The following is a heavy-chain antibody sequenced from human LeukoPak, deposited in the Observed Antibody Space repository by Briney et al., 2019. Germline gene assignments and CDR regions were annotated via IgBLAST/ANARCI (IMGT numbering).Heavy chain of an antibody. J-gene: IGHJ2*01. CDR2: INHSGST. V-gene: IGHV4-4*02. CDR1: DVSIFRSNW. CDR3: ARENAGETNWYFDL. Sequence: SETLSLTCDVSDVSIFRSNWWSWVRQPPGKGLEWIGEINHSGSTNYNPSLKSRVTMSIDTSKNQFSLKLSSVTAADTAVYYCARENAGETNWYFDLWGRGTLVTVSS. D-gene: IGHD7-27*01.